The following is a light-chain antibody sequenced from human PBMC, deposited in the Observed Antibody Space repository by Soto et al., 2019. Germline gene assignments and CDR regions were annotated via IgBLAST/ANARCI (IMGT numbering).Light chain of an antibody. CDR2: AAS. V-gene: IGKV1-39*01. CDR3: QQSYTNPRT. Sequence: DIRLTQSPSSLSSSIGDSVTITCRASRSISNYLHWYQQKPGKAPELLIYAASSLQSGDPARFSGSGSGTDFTLTISSLQPEDLGTYYCQQSYTNPRTFGEGTKLEIK. CDR1: RSISNY. J-gene: IGKJ2*01.